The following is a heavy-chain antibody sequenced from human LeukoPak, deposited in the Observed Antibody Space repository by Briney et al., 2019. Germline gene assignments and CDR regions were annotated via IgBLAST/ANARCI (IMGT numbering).Heavy chain of an antibody. J-gene: IGHJ4*02. Sequence: PSETLSLTCTVSGGSISSGGYSWSWIRQPPGKGLEWIGYIYHSGSTYYNPSLKSRVTISVDRSKNQFSLKLSSVTAADTAVYYCARAYLEHFDYWGQGTLVTVSS. V-gene: IGHV4-30-2*01. CDR1: GGSISSGGYS. D-gene: IGHD1-1*01. CDR2: IYHSGST. CDR3: ARAYLEHFDY.